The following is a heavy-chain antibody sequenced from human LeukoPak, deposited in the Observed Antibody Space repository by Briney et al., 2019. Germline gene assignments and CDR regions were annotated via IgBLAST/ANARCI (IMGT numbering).Heavy chain of an antibody. CDR3: ARLGCSSASCYPGN. CDR1: GGSISSSYYY. Sequence: SETLSLTCTVSGGSISSSYYYWGWVRQPPGKGLEWIGSLYYSGWSTYYNPSLKSRVTISVDTSKNQFSLKLNSVTAADTAVYYCARLGCSSASCYPGNWGQGTPVTVSS. J-gene: IGHJ4*02. V-gene: IGHV4-39*01. CDR2: LYYSGWST. D-gene: IGHD2-2*01.